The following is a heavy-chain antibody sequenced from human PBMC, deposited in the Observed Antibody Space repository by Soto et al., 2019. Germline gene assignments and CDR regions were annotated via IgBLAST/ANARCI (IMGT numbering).Heavy chain of an antibody. J-gene: IGHJ6*02. V-gene: IGHV3-23*01. D-gene: IGHD2-15*01. CDR3: AKADLVGEEDNYYYYGMDI. CDR1: GFTFSSYA. CDR2: ISGSGGST. Sequence: GGSLRLSCAASGFTFSSYAMSWVRQAPGKGLEWVSAISGSGGSTYYADSVKGRFTISRDNSKNTLYLQMNSLRAEDTAVYYCAKADLVGEEDNYYYYGMDIWGQGTMVTVSS.